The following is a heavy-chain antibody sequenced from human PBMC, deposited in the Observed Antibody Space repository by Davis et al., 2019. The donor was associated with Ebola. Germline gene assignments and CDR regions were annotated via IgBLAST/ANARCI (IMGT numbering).Heavy chain of an antibody. V-gene: IGHV3-13*01. Sequence: PGGSLRLSCAASGFTFSNYDIHWVRQITGKGLEWVSAIDTAGDTYYPGSVKGRFTISRENAKNSLYLQMNSLRAEDTAVYYCARVVGVAYYGMDVWGQGTTVTVSS. CDR3: ARVVGVAYYGMDV. CDR2: IDTAGDT. CDR1: GFTFSNYD. J-gene: IGHJ6*02. D-gene: IGHD2-2*01.